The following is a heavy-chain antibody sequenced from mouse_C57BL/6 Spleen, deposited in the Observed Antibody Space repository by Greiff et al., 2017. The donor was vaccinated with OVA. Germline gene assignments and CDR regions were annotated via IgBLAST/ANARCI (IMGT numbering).Heavy chain of an antibody. D-gene: IGHD2-3*01. CDR2: IDPEDGET. CDR3: ANYDGYYDFAY. CDR1: GFNIKDYY. Sequence: EVKLVESGAELVKPGASVKLSCTASGFNIKDYYMHWVKQRTEQGLEWIGRIDPEDGETKYDPKFQGKATITADTSSNTAYLQLSSLTSEDTAVYYCANYDGYYDFAYWGQGTLVTVSA. J-gene: IGHJ3*01. V-gene: IGHV14-2*01.